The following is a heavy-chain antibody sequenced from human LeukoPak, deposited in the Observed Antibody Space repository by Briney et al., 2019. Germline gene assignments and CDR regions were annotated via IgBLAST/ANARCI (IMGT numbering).Heavy chain of an antibody. CDR1: GFTFSSYA. CDR2: ISGSGGST. V-gene: IGHV3-23*01. D-gene: IGHD1-1*01. J-gene: IGHJ6*02. CDR3: AKDLGRQGRPGGDV. Sequence: PGGSLRLSCAASGFTFSSYAMSWVRQAPGKGLEWVSDISGSGGSTYYADSVKGRFTISRDNSKNTLYLQMNSLRAEDTAVYYCAKDLGRQGRPGGDVWGQGTTVTVSS.